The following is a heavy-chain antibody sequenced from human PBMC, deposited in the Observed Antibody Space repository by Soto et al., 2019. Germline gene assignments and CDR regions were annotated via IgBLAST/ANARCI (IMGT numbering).Heavy chain of an antibody. J-gene: IGHJ4*02. Sequence: SETLSLTCTVSGGSISSYYWSWIRQPPGKGLEWIGYIYYSGSTNYNPSLKSRVPISVDTSKNQFSLKLSSVTAADTAVYYCARTEKLRLGHYFDYWGQGTLVTVSS. CDR3: ARTEKLRLGHYFDY. CDR2: IYYSGST. D-gene: IGHD3-16*01. V-gene: IGHV4-59*01. CDR1: GGSISSYY.